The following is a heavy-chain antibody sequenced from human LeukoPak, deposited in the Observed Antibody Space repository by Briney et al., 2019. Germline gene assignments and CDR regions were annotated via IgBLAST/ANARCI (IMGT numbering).Heavy chain of an antibody. CDR3: ARGSAVAFDY. CDR1: GFTFSSYS. CDR2: ISSSSSYI. Sequence: GGSLRLSCAASGFTFSSYSMNWVRQAPGKGLEWVSSISSSSSYIYYADSVKGRFTISRDNAKNSLYLQMSSLRAEDTAVYYCARGSAVAFDYWGQGTLVTVSS. V-gene: IGHV3-21*01. J-gene: IGHJ4*02. D-gene: IGHD4-23*01.